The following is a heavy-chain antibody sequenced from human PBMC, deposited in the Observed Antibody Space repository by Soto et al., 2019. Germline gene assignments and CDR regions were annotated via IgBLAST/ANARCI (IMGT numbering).Heavy chain of an antibody. D-gene: IGHD6-19*01. Sequence: EVQLLESGGGLVQPGGSLRLSCAASGFTFSSYAMSWVRQAPGKGLEWVSAISGSGGSTYYADSVKGRFTISRDNSKNTLYLQMNSLRTEDTAVYYCAKQELIAVAGRDYWGQGTLVTVSS. CDR1: GFTFSSYA. V-gene: IGHV3-23*01. CDR2: ISGSGGST. J-gene: IGHJ4*02. CDR3: AKQELIAVAGRDY.